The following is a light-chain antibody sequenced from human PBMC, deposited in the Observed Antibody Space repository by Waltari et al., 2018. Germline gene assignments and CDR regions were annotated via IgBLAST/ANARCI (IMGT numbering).Light chain of an antibody. J-gene: IGKJ3*01. V-gene: IGKV3-11*01. CDR2: DAS. CDR3: QQRSRWPPRFT. CDR1: QSVSSH. Sequence: EIVLTQSPATLSLSPGERATLSCRASQSVSSHLAWYQQKPGQAPRLLIYDASNRATGIPARFSGSWSGTDFTLTISSLAPEDFAVYYCQQRSRWPPRFTFGPGTKVDFK.